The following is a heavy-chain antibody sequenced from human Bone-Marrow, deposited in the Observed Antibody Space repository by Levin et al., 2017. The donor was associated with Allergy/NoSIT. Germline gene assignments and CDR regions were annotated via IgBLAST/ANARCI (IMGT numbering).Heavy chain of an antibody. J-gene: IGHJ4*02. CDR1: GFTFSTYW. Sequence: ETLSLTCAASGFTFSTYWMSWVRQAPGKGLEWVANIKGDGSEKYYVGSVRGRFTISRDNANNSLSLQMNSLRGEETAVYFCARDVRAFDYWGQGTQVTVSS. CDR3: ARDVRAFDY. D-gene: IGHD2/OR15-2a*01. V-gene: IGHV3-7*01. CDR2: IKGDGSEK.